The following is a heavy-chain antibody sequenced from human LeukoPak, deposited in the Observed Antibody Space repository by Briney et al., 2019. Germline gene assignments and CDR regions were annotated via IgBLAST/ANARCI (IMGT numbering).Heavy chain of an antibody. CDR1: GYSISSDYY. D-gene: IGHD3-16*02. J-gene: IGHJ3*02. Sequence: PSETLSLTCAVSGYSISSDYYWGWIRQPPEKGLEWIGTIFHSGSTYYSPSLKSRVTMSVDTSKNQFSLKLSSVTAADTAMYYCARHSQWGVIPWTFDIWGQGTMVTVSS. V-gene: IGHV4-38-2*01. CDR3: ARHSQWGVIPWTFDI. CDR2: IFHSGST.